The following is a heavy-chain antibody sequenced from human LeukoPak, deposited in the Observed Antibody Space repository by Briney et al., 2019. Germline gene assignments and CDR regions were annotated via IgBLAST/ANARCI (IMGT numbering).Heavy chain of an antibody. Sequence: SVTVSCTASGGTFSSYAISWVRQAPGQGLEWMGGIIPIFGTANYAQKFQGRVTITADESTSTAYMELSSLRSEDTAVYYCTRVGSSSWYPTGYYYYGMDVWGQGTTVTVSS. CDR3: TRVGSSSWYPTGYYYYGMDV. J-gene: IGHJ6*02. CDR2: IIPIFGTA. CDR1: GGTFSSYA. V-gene: IGHV1-69*13. D-gene: IGHD6-13*01.